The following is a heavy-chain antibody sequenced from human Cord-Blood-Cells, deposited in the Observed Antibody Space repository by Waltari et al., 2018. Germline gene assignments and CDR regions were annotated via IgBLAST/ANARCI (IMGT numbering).Heavy chain of an antibody. CDR2: IYSGGST. J-gene: IGHJ2*01. CDR1: GFTVSSNY. V-gene: IGHV3-53*01. Sequence: EVQLVESGGGLIQPGGSLRLSCAASGFTVSSNYMSWVRQPPGKGLEWVSVIYSGGSTYYADSVKGRFTISRDNSKNTLYLQMNSLRAEDTAVYYCARESPYGGNTYWYFDLWGRGTLVTVSS. D-gene: IGHD4-17*01. CDR3: ARESPYGGNTYWYFDL.